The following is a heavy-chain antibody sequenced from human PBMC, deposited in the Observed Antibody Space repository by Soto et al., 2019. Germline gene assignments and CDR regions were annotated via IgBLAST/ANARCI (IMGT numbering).Heavy chain of an antibody. D-gene: IGHD3-22*01. J-gene: IGHJ5*02. CDR1: GGSFSGYY. CDR2: INHSGST. Sequence: SETLSLTCAVYGGSFSGYYWSWIRQPPGKGLEWIGEINHSGSTNYNPSLKSRVTISVDTSKNQFSLKLSSVTAADTAVYYCARVTLRYYYDSSGYYSTNWFDPWGQGTLVTVS. CDR3: ARVTLRYYYDSSGYYSTNWFDP. V-gene: IGHV4-34*01.